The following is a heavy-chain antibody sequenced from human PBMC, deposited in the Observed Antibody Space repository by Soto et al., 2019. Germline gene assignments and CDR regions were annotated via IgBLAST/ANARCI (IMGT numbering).Heavy chain of an antibody. J-gene: IGHJ4*02. CDR3: ARGQQASRTRGVQGFDY. CDR1: GFNISTNY. CDR2: LFSGGTS. Sequence: GGSLRLSCAASGFNISTNYTTWVRQAPGKGLEWVSLLFSGGTSYYADSVKGRFTISRDNSKNTLFLQMNRLKTEDTAVYYCARGQQASRTRGVQGFDYWGQGTLVTVSS. V-gene: IGHV3-53*01. D-gene: IGHD3-10*01.